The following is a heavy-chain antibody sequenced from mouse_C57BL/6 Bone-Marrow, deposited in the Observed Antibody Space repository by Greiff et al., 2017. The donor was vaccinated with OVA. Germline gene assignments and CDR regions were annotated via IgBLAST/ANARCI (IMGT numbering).Heavy chain of an antibody. D-gene: IGHD4-1*02. J-gene: IGHJ1*03. Sequence: EVQLVESGGGLVKPGGSLKLSCAASGFTFSDYGMHWVRQAPEKGLEWVAYISSGSSTIYYADTVKGRFTISRDNAKNTLFLQMTSLRSEDTAMYYCAINWGWYFDVWGTGTTVTVSS. V-gene: IGHV5-17*01. CDR2: ISSGSSTI. CDR3: AINWGWYFDV. CDR1: GFTFSDYG.